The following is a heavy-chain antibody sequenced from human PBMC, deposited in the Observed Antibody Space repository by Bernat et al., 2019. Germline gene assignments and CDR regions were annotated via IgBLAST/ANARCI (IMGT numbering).Heavy chain of an antibody. CDR3: ARDQGVRGVLDAFDI. Sequence: EVQLVESGGGLVKPGGSLRLSCAASGFTFSSYSMNWVRQAPGKGLEWVSSISSSSSYIYYADSVKGRFTISRDNAKNSLYLQMNSLRAEDTAVYYCARDQGVRGVLDAFDIWGQGTMVTVSS. D-gene: IGHD3-10*01. J-gene: IGHJ3*02. CDR2: ISSSSSYI. V-gene: IGHV3-21*01. CDR1: GFTFSSYS.